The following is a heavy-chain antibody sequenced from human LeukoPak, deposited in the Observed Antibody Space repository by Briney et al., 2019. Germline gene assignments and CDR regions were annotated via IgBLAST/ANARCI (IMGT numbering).Heavy chain of an antibody. V-gene: IGHV3-21*01. CDR2: ISNSYI. D-gene: IGHD3-10*01. CDR1: GFTFSSYS. Sequence: GGSLRLSCAASGFTFSSYSMNWVRQAPGKGLEWVSSISNSYIYYADPVKGRFTISRDNAKNSLYLQMNSLRAEDTAVYYCARDRLKYGSGSPNGWGQGTLVTVSS. J-gene: IGHJ4*02. CDR3: ARDRLKYGSGSPNG.